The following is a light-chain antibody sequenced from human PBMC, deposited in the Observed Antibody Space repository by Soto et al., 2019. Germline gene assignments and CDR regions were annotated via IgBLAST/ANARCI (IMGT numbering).Light chain of an antibody. Sequence: EIVMTQSPATLPVSPGERATLSGRASQSVSINLAWYKQKPGQAPRIFSYGASTRATGVPARFSGSGSGTEFTLTISSLQSEDFEVYYCQQYNNWPWTFGQGTKVDIK. V-gene: IGKV3-15*01. J-gene: IGKJ1*01. CDR2: GAS. CDR1: QSVSIN. CDR3: QQYNNWPWT.